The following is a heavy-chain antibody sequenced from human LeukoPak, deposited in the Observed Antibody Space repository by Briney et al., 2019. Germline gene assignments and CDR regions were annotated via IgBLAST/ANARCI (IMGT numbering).Heavy chain of an antibody. CDR3: ARDWFDGDYDRFDY. CDR1: GFTFSSYW. V-gene: IGHV3-7*03. CDR2: INQDGSQK. D-gene: IGHD4-17*01. J-gene: IGHJ4*02. Sequence: GSLRLSCAVSGFTFSSYWMSWFRQAPGKGLEWLANINQDGSQKFSVDSVKGRFTISRDNAKNSLSLQMNSLRVEDTAVYYCARDWFDGDYDRFDYWGQGTLVTVSS.